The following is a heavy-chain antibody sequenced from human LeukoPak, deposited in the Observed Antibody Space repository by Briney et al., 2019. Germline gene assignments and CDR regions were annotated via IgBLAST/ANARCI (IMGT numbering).Heavy chain of an antibody. CDR2: ISENSGDT. Sequence: PGGSLRLSCAASGFTFSDYYMSWIRQAPGKGLEWVSYISENSGDTNYADSVKGRFTVSRDNAKNSLYLQMNSLRVEDTAVYYCARDPRTVRIWGQGTLVTVSS. CDR1: GFTFSDYY. J-gene: IGHJ4*02. CDR3: ARDPRTVRI. D-gene: IGHD1-1*01. V-gene: IGHV3-11*06.